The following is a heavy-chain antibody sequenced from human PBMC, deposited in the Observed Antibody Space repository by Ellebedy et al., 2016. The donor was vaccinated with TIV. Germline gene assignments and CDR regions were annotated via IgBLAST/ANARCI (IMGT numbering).Heavy chain of an antibody. CDR1: GYTFTNYD. V-gene: IGHV1-18*01. CDR3: ARFPIPVMATIIPGQYYFDY. CDR2: VSPYIGNT. Sequence: AASVKVSCKASGYTFTNYDISWVRQAPGQGLEWMGWVSPYIGNTNYAQKFQGRVTMTTDTSTSTAYMDLRRLRSDDTAVYYCARFPIPVMATIIPGQYYFDYWGQGTLVTVSS. D-gene: IGHD5-24*01. J-gene: IGHJ4*02.